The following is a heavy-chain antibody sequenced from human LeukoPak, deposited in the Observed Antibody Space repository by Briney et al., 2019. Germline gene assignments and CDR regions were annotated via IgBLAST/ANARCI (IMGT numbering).Heavy chain of an antibody. J-gene: IGHJ4*02. CDR1: GYTLTELS. CDR2: FDPEDGEA. CDR3: ATLLQGDSSGYYFDY. D-gene: IGHD3-22*01. Sequence: ASVKVSCKVSGYTLTELSMHWVRQAPGKGLEWMGGFDPEDGEAIYAQKFQGRVTMTEDTSTDTAYMELSSLRSEDAAVYYCATLLQGDSSGYYFDYWGQGTLVTVSS. V-gene: IGHV1-24*01.